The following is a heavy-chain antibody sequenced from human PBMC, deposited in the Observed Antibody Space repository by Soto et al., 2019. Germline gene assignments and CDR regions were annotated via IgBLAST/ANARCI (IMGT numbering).Heavy chain of an antibody. CDR3: ARDDDSAMALNFDY. V-gene: IGHV3-48*02. CDR1: GFTFDSYS. Sequence: GGSLSLSCAASGFTFDSYSMNWVRQAPGKGLEWVSYIDSSSSNKHYADSVKGRFTISRDNAKNALYLQMSSLRDEDTAVYYCARDDDSAMALNFDYWGQGTLVTVSS. J-gene: IGHJ4*02. D-gene: IGHD5-18*01. CDR2: IDSSSSNK.